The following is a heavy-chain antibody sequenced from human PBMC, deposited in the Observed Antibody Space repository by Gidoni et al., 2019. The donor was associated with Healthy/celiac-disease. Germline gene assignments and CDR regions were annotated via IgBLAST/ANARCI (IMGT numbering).Heavy chain of an antibody. Sequence: QVQLVQSGAEVKKPGASVKVSCKASGYTFTGYYLHWVRQAPGQGLEWMGWINPNSGGTNYAQKFQGRVTMTRDTSISTAYMELSRLRSDDTAVYYCARDKSEWELLHYYYYYGMDVWGQGTTVTVSS. CDR3: ARDKSEWELLHYYYYYGMDV. D-gene: IGHD1-26*01. J-gene: IGHJ6*02. V-gene: IGHV1-2*02. CDR2: INPNSGGT. CDR1: GYTFTGYY.